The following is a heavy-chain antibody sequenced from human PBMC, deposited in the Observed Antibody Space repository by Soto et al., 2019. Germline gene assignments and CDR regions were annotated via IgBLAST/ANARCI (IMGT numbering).Heavy chain of an antibody. CDR3: TTDSYGDYYFDY. D-gene: IGHD4-17*01. CDR1: GFTFSNAW. Sequence: GSLRLSCAASGFTFSNAWMSWVRQAPGKGLEWVGRIKSKTDGGTTDYAAPVKGRFTISRDDSKNTLYLQMNSLKTEDTAVYYCTTDSYGDYYFDYWGQGTLVTVSS. CDR2: IKSKTDGGTT. V-gene: IGHV3-15*01. J-gene: IGHJ4*02.